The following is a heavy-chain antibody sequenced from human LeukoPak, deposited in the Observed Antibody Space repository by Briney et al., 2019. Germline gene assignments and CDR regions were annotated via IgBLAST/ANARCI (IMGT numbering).Heavy chain of an antibody. CDR2: LSGLSSYP. Sequence: GGSLRLSCSASGFTFSDYDMNWVRQAPGKGLEWVSSLSGLSSYPYYGEPVKGRFSISRDNAKNSLYLQMNSLGAEDTATYYCGRAFPPLRTSSAGDLWGQGILVTVSS. J-gene: IGHJ4*02. CDR1: GFTFSDYD. V-gene: IGHV3-21*01. CDR3: GRAFPPLRTSSAGDL. D-gene: IGHD3-16*01.